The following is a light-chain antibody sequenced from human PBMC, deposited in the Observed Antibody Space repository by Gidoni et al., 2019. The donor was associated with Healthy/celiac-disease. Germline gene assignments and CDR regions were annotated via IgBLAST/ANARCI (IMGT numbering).Light chain of an antibody. CDR3: AAWDDSLNGVV. CDR2: SNN. CDR1: SSNIGSNT. J-gene: IGLJ2*01. Sequence: QSVLPQPPSASGTPGQRVTISCSGSSSNIGSNTENGYQQLPGTAPKLLIYSNNQRPSGVPDRSGSKSGTSASLAISGLQSEDEADYYCAAWDDSLNGVVFGGGTKLTVL. V-gene: IGLV1-44*01.